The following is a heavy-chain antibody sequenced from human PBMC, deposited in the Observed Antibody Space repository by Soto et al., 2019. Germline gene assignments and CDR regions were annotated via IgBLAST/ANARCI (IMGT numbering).Heavy chain of an antibody. Sequence: PGGSLRLSCAASGFTFSSYGMHWVRQAPGKGLEWVAVIWYDGSNKYYADSVKGRFTISRDNSKNTLYLQMNSLRAEDTAVYYCARDAKPGYSSGWYDYWGQGTLVTVS. V-gene: IGHV3-33*01. J-gene: IGHJ4*02. CDR3: ARDAKPGYSSGWYDY. CDR2: IWYDGSNK. D-gene: IGHD6-19*01. CDR1: GFTFSSYG.